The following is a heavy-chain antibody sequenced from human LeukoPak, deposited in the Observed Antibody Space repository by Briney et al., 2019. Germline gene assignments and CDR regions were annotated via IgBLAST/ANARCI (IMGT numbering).Heavy chain of an antibody. CDR2: ISAYSGKP. Sequence: ASVKVSCKASGYTFSSYGITWVRQAPGQGLEWMGWISAYSGKPNYAQNLQGRVTMTKDTSTSTAYMELRSLRSDDTAVYYCARGGPGAEILGFFNHGTFFDYWGQGALVTVSS. J-gene: IGHJ4*02. V-gene: IGHV1-18*01. D-gene: IGHD1-26*01. CDR3: ARGGPGAEILGFFNHGTFFDY. CDR1: GYTFSSYG.